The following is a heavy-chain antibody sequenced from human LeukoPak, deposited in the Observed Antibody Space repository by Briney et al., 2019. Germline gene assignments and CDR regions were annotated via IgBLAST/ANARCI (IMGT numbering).Heavy chain of an antibody. V-gene: IGHV3-30*04. Sequence: PGGSLRLSCAASGFTFSTYAMTWVRQAPGKGLEWVAVILYDGRNKYYADSVKGRFTISRDNSKNTLYLQMNSLRAEDTAVYYCARDRLTYCGGDCGLDYWGQGTLVTVSS. CDR3: ARDRLTYCGGDCGLDY. J-gene: IGHJ4*02. CDR2: ILYDGRNK. CDR1: GFTFSTYA. D-gene: IGHD2-21*02.